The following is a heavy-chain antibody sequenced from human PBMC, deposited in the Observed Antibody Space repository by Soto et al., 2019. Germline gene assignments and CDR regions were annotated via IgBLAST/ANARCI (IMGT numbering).Heavy chain of an antibody. Sequence: TLSLTCTVSGGSIDSGGYYWNWIRQHPGKGLEWIGYIYYSGSAYYNPSLKSRINMSVDTSKKQFSLNLSSVTAADAAVYYCAREGGEYCSGGSCLAYWGQGTLVTVSS. J-gene: IGHJ4*02. CDR2: IYYSGSA. D-gene: IGHD2-15*01. V-gene: IGHV4-31*03. CDR1: GGSIDSGGYY. CDR3: AREGGEYCSGGSCLAY.